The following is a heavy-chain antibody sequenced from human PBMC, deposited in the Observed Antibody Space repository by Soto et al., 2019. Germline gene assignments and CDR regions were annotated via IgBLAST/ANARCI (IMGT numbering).Heavy chain of an antibody. D-gene: IGHD3-16*01. CDR1: GFTFSSYG. J-gene: IGHJ6*03. V-gene: IGHV3-33*01. Sequence: QVQLVESGGGVIQPGRSLRLSCAASGFTFSSYGMHWVRQAPGKGLEWVAVIWYDGSNKYYADSVKGRFTISRDNSKNTLYLQMNSLRAEDTAVYYCARARGIGYYYYMDVWGKGTTVTVSS. CDR2: IWYDGSNK. CDR3: ARARGIGYYYYMDV.